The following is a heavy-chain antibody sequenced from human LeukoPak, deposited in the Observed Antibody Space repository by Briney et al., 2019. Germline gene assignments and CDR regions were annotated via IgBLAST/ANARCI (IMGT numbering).Heavy chain of an antibody. CDR2: ISWNSGSI. J-gene: IGHJ4*02. D-gene: IGHD3-22*01. CDR1: EFTFSSYW. Sequence: PGGSLRLSCAASEFTFSSYWMHWVRQAPGKGLEWVSGISWNSGSIGYADSVKGRFTISRDNAKNSLYLQMNSLRAEDTALYYCAKDRLEAYDSSGYYSDWGQGTLVTVSS. CDR3: AKDRLEAYDSSGYYSD. V-gene: IGHV3-9*01.